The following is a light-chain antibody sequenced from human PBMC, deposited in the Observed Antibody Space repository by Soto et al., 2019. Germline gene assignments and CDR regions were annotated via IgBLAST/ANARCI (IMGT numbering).Light chain of an antibody. J-gene: IGLJ3*02. Sequence: SYELTQQPSVSVSPGQTASITCSGDKLGNKYACWYQQKPGQSPVLVIYKDTKRTSGIPERFSGSNSGNTATLTISGTQAMDEADYYCQVWDRSSRVFGGGTKLTVL. CDR1: KLGNKY. V-gene: IGLV3-1*01. CDR3: QVWDRSSRV. CDR2: KDT.